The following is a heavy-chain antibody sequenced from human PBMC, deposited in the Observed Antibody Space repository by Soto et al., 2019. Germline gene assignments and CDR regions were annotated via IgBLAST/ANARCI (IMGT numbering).Heavy chain of an antibody. CDR1: GYTFTSYG. J-gene: IGHJ5*02. CDR3: ARYRYSSPKIHRFEP. CDR2: ISAYNGNT. D-gene: IGHD6-13*01. Sequence: ASVKGSCTASGYTFTSYGISWVRQAPGQGLEWMGWISAYNGNTNYAQKLQGRVTMTTDTSTSTAYMELRSLRSDDTAVYYCARYRYSSPKIHRFEPWGQGTRVTVSS. V-gene: IGHV1-18*01.